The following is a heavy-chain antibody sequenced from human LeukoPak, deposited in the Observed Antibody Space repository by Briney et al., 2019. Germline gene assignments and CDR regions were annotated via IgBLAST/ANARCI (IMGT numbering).Heavy chain of an antibody. CDR3: TTDLGYSSSDFDY. Sequence: GGSLRLSCAASGFTFSNAWMNWVRQAPGKGLEWVGRIKSKTDGGTTDYAAPVKGRFTITRDDSKNTLYLQMNSLKTEDTAVYYCTTDLGYSSSDFDYWGQGTLVTVSS. J-gene: IGHJ4*02. CDR2: IKSKTDGGTT. V-gene: IGHV3-15*07. CDR1: GFTFSNAW. D-gene: IGHD6-13*01.